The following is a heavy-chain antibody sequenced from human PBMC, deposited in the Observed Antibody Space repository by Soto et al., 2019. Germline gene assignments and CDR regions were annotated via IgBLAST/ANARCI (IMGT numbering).Heavy chain of an antibody. V-gene: IGHV3-23*01. J-gene: IGHJ4*02. CDR3: TKANRYCSGANCFTFDY. CDR1: GFTFSNYA. CDR2: FSSGGGGT. D-gene: IGHD2-15*01. Sequence: EVQLLESGGGLLQPGGSLRLSCTASGFTFSNYAMSWVRQAPGKGLEWVSTFSSGGGGTYYADSVKGRFTSSSYNSKNPLSLQMHSLRAEDTAVYYCTKANRYCSGANCFTFDYWGLGTLVTVSS.